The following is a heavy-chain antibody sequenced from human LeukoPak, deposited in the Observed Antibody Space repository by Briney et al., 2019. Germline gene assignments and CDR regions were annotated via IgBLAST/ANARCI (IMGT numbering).Heavy chain of an antibody. CDR2: INHSGST. V-gene: IGHV4-34*01. D-gene: IGHD3-10*01. J-gene: IGHJ4*02. Sequence: PSETLSLTCAVYGGSFSGYYWSWIRQPPGKGLERIGEINHSGSTNYNPSLKSRVTISVDTSKNQFSLKLSSVTAADTAVYYCARGSPPGYYYGSGSYVYWGQGTLVTVSS. CDR3: ARGSPPGYYYGSGSYVY. CDR1: GGSFSGYY.